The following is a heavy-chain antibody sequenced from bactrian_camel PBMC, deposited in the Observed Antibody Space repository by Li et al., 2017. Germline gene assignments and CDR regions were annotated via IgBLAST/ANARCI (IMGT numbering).Heavy chain of an antibody. CDR3: AAAVTRPGASCRDVRAVPDFAS. CDR1: SLSYSTNC. Sequence: HVQLVESGGGSVQAGGSLTLSCAASSLSYSTNCMGWFRQRPGGIHEGIAAIDSRENSYYADSVKGRFTISKDYAKRTLFLQMNALKPEDTGMYYCAAAVTRPGASCRDVRAVPDFASWGQGTQVTVS. V-gene: IGHV3S53*01. CDR2: IDSRENS. J-gene: IGHJ6*01.